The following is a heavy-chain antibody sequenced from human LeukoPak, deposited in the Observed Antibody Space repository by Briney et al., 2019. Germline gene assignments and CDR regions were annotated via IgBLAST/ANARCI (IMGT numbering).Heavy chain of an antibody. CDR3: TKGDRNSGWTG. J-gene: IGHJ4*02. CDR1: GFTFSSYV. Sequence: GGSLRLSCAASGFTFSSYVMSWVRQSPEKGLEWVSAISAGGDTTKYANSVKGRSTIPRDNSKNILYLQMNSLRAEDTAIYYCTKGDRNSGWTGWGQGTLVTVSS. CDR2: ISAGGDTT. D-gene: IGHD6-19*01. V-gene: IGHV3-23*01.